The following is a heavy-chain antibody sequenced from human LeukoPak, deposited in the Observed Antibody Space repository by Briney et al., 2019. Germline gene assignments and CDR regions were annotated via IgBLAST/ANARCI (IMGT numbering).Heavy chain of an antibody. D-gene: IGHD6-19*01. CDR1: GFTFSSYS. CDR2: ISSSSSTI. Sequence: GGSLRLSCAASGFTFSSYSMNWVRQAPGKGLEWVSYISSSSSTIYYADSVKGRFTISRDNAKNSLYLQMNSLRAEDTAVYYCARGWAGTRYYCMDVWGKGTTVTVSS. J-gene: IGHJ6*03. CDR3: ARGWAGTRYYCMDV. V-gene: IGHV3-48*01.